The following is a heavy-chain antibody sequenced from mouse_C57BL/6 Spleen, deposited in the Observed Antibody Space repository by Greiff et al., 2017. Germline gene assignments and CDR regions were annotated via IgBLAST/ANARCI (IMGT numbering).Heavy chain of an antibody. V-gene: IGHV1-80*01. CDR2: IYPGDGDT. D-gene: IGHD2-2*01. Sequence: QVHVKQSGAELVKPGASVKISCKASGYAFSSYWMNWVKQRPGQGLEWIGQIYPGDGDTNYNGKFKGKDTLTADKSSSTAYMQLSSLTSEDSAVYFCASLMVTSSFDYWGQGTTLTVSS. J-gene: IGHJ2*01. CDR3: ASLMVTSSFDY. CDR1: GYAFSSYW.